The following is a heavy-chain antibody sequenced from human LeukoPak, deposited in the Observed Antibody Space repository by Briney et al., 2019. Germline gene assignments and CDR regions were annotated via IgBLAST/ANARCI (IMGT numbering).Heavy chain of an antibody. V-gene: IGHV4-61*02. Sequence: SETLSLTCTVSGGSITSGSYYWSWIRQPAGKGLEWIGRIYTSGSTNYNPSLKSRVTISVDTSKNQFSLKLSSVTAADTAVYYCARASLDGSGSYYYFDYWGQGTLVTVSS. J-gene: IGHJ4*02. D-gene: IGHD3-10*01. CDR2: IYTSGST. CDR1: GGSITSGSYY. CDR3: ARASLDGSGSYYYFDY.